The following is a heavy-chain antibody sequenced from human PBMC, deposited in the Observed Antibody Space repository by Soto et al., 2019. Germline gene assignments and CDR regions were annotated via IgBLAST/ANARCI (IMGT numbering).Heavy chain of an antibody. V-gene: IGHV4-34*01. CDR1: GGSFSGYY. Sequence: WETLSLTCAVYGGSFSGYYWSWIRQPPGKGLEWIGEINHSGSTNYNPSLKSRVTISVDTSKNQFSLKLSSVTAADTAVYYCARAQPLGYCSSTSCYTTQSFDYWGQGTLVTVSS. D-gene: IGHD2-2*02. CDR3: ARAQPLGYCSSTSCYTTQSFDY. J-gene: IGHJ4*02. CDR2: INHSGST.